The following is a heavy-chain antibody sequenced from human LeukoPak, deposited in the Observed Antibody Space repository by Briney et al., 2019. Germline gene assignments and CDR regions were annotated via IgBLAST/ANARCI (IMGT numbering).Heavy chain of an antibody. V-gene: IGHV4-4*07. CDR2: IYTSGST. Sequence: SETLSLTCTVSGVSISSYYWSWIRQPAGKGLEWIGRIYTSGSTNYNPSLKSRVTISVDTSKNQFSLKLSSVTAADTAVYYCARLLSTGAFDIWGQGTMVTVSS. D-gene: IGHD2-2*01. J-gene: IGHJ3*02. CDR1: GVSISSYY. CDR3: ARLLSTGAFDI.